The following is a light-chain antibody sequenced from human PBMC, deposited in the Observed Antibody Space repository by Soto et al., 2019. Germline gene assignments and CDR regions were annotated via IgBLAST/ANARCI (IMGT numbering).Light chain of an antibody. Sequence: DIQMTQSPSTLSASVGDRVTMTCRASQSISTWLAWYQQRPGRAPKLLIYKASTLEGVVPSTFSGSASGTEFTLTISSLQPDDFATYYCQQYNTFPWTFGQGTKVEIK. V-gene: IGKV1-5*03. CDR3: QQYNTFPWT. CDR2: KAS. J-gene: IGKJ1*01. CDR1: QSISTW.